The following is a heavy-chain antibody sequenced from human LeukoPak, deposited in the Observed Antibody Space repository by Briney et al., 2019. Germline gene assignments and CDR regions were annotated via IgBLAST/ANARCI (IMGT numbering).Heavy chain of an antibody. D-gene: IGHD2-15*01. CDR1: GYTFTSYY. CDR2: INPNSGGT. Sequence: GAAVKVSCKASGYTFTSYYMHWVRQAPGQGLEWMGRINPNSGGTNYAQKFQGRVTMTRDTSISTAYMELSRLRSDDTAVYYCARRYCSGGSCYSFDYWGQGTLVTVSS. CDR3: ARRYCSGGSCYSFDY. V-gene: IGHV1-2*06. J-gene: IGHJ4*02.